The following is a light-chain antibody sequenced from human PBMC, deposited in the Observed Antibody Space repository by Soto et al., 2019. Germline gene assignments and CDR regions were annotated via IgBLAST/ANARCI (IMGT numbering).Light chain of an antibody. CDR1: QGISSS. CDR3: QKNNSAPWT. CDR2: AAS. J-gene: IGKJ1*01. V-gene: IGKV1-27*01. Sequence: DIQMTQSPSSLSASVGDRVTITCRASQGISSSLAWYQQKPGKVPKLLMYAASTLHSGVPSRFSGSGSGTHFTLTISGLQPEDVATYYCQKNNSAPWTFGQGTKVEIK.